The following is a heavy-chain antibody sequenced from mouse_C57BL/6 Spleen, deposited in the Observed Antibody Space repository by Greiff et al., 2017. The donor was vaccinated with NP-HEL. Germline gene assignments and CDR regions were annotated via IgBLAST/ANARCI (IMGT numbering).Heavy chain of an antibody. CDR2: INPYNGDT. Sequence: EVQLQESGPELVKPGDSVKISCKASGYSFTGYFMNWVMQSHGKSLEWIGRINPYNGDTFYNQKFKGKATLTVDKSSSTAHMELRSLTSEDSAVYYCAGEGDYGGYFDVWGTGTTVTVSS. D-gene: IGHD2-4*01. CDR1: GYSFTGYF. J-gene: IGHJ1*03. V-gene: IGHV1-20*01. CDR3: AGEGDYGGYFDV.